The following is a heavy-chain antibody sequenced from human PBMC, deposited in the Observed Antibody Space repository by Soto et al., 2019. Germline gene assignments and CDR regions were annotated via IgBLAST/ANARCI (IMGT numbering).Heavy chain of an antibody. J-gene: IGHJ5*01. D-gene: IGHD3-10*02. CDR1: RGAFGDYW. CDR3: SRDVLYNWFDS. Sequence: EVQLVESGGGLVQPGGSLRLSCEASRGAFGDYWMHWVRQAPGKGLVWVSRINRDANDLIYADSVKGRLTASRDNAKNMLLLQLHRLRVAATAGYYCSRDVLYNWFDSWVQVTLLNISS. CDR2: INRDANDL. V-gene: IGHV3-74*01.